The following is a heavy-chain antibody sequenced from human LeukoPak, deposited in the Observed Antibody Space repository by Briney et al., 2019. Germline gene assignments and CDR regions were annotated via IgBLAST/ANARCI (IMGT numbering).Heavy chain of an antibody. CDR2: INHGVGT. D-gene: IGHD3-10*01. CDR1: GGSFSGYY. CDR3: ARGHTRITMLRGSRSAYYFDY. Sequence: PSETLSLTCAVYGGSFSGYYWTWIRQLPGKGLEWIGEINHGVGTNYNPSLKSRVTMSLDTSKNQFSLKLSSVTAADTAVYYCARGHTRITMLRGSRSAYYFDYWGQGTLVTVSS. J-gene: IGHJ4*02. V-gene: IGHV4-34*01.